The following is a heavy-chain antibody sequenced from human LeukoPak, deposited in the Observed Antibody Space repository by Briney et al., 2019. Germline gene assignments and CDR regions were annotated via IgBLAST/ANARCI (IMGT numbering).Heavy chain of an antibody. CDR2: IYSDSST. J-gene: IGHJ6*02. CDR3: ARDLAADGTDYYYYGIDV. V-gene: IGHV3-66*01. CDR1: RFTVRSNY. D-gene: IGHD6-13*01. Sequence: PGGSVRLSRAASRFTVRSNYMSWVRQAPGKGLEWVSVIYSDSSTYYANYVNGRFTISGNNSKNTLYLQMNMLRAEDTAVYYCARDLAADGTDYYYYGIDVWGQGTTVTVSS.